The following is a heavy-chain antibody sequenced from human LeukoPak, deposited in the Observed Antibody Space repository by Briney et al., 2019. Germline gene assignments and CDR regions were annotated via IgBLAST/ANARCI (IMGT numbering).Heavy chain of an antibody. CDR3: ARDRIPGYYYYMDV. D-gene: IGHD2-15*01. Sequence: ASVKVSCKASGYTFTGYYMHWVRQAPGQGLEWMGWINPNSGGTNYAQKFQGRVTMTRDTSISTAYVELSRLRSDDTAVYYCARDRIPGYYYYMDVWGKGTTVTVSS. CDR2: INPNSGGT. V-gene: IGHV1-2*02. CDR1: GYTFTGYY. J-gene: IGHJ6*03.